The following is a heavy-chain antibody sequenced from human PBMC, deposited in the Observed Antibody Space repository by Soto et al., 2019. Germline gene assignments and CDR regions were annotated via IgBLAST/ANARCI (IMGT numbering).Heavy chain of an antibody. V-gene: IGHV4-31*03. Sequence: SETLSLTCSVSGADINSGGFTWTWIRQHAGKGLEWPGYISHSGSTDYNPSLKSRLSISGDTSKNHFSLTLTSVTAADAAVYYCATIGVSGYLAVWGQGTTVTVSS. CDR3: ATIGVSGYLAV. D-gene: IGHD3-16*02. CDR1: GADINSGGFT. CDR2: ISHSGST. J-gene: IGHJ6*02.